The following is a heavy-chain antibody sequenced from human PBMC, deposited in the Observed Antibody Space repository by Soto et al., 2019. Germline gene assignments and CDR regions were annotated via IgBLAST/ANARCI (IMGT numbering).Heavy chain of an antibody. V-gene: IGHV3-23*01. D-gene: IGHD3-10*01. CDR3: AKLGSSAWSPHYYFDY. CDR1: GFTFNNYA. CDR2: ITGSGGDT. J-gene: IGHJ4*02. Sequence: EVQLLESGGGLVQPGGSLRLSCAASGFTFNNYAMGWVRQAPGKGLEWVSAITGSGGDTYYLDSVKGRFTISRDNSKNTLFLQMNSLRVEDTAIYYCAKLGSSAWSPHYYFDYWGQGTLVTVSS.